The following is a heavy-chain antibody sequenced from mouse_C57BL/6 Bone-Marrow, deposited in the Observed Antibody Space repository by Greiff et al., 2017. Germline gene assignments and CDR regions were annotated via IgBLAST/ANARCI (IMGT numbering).Heavy chain of an antibody. CDR3: NGATRKYRSYSYIDV. CDR1: GFTFSSYA. D-gene: IGHD1-1*01. Sequence: EVHLVESGEGLVKPGGSLKLSCAASGFTFSSYAMSWVRQTPEKRLEWVAYISSGGDYIYYADTVKGRFTISRDNARNTLYLQMSSLRCEDTAMYYCNGATRKYRSYSYIDVWGKGTTLTVAS. V-gene: IGHV5-9-1*02. CDR2: ISSGGDYI. J-gene: IGHJ1*03.